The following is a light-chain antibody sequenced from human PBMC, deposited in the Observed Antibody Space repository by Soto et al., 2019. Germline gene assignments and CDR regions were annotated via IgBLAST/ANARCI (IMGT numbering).Light chain of an antibody. CDR1: QSVSSSY. CDR3: HQYGSSPYT. V-gene: IGKV3-20*01. Sequence: EIVLTQSPGTLSLSPGERATLSCRASQSVSSSYLAWYQQKPGQAPRLLIYGASSRATGIPDRFSGSGSGTDFTLIISRLEYEDFAVYYCHQYGSSPYTFGQGTKLEIK. J-gene: IGKJ2*01. CDR2: GAS.